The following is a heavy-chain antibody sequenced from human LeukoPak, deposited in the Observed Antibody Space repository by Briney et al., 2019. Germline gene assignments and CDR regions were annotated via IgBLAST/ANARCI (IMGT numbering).Heavy chain of an antibody. D-gene: IGHD6-19*01. V-gene: IGHV3-21*01. CDR2: ISSSSSYI. CDR3: AREDEYSSGSNLY. CDR1: SYS. J-gene: IGHJ4*02. Sequence: SYSMNWVRQAPVKGLEWVSSISSSSSYIYYADSVKGRFTISRDNAKNSLYLQMNSLRAEDTAVYYCAREDEYSSGSNLYWGQGTLVTVSS.